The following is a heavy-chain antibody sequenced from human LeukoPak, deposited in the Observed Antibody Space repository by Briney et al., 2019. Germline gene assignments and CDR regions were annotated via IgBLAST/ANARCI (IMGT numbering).Heavy chain of an antibody. CDR2: IYQSGNT. CDR1: SYSISSRYY. V-gene: IGHV4-38-2*01. D-gene: IGHD2-2*02. J-gene: IGHJ4*02. CDR3: ARPMDLYGTFDY. Sequence: PSETLSLTCVVSSYSISSRYYWGWIRQPPGKGLEWIGSIYQSGNTYYNPSLKSRVAISVDTSKNQFSLKLTSVTAADAAVYYCARPMDLYGTFDYWGQGTLVTVSS.